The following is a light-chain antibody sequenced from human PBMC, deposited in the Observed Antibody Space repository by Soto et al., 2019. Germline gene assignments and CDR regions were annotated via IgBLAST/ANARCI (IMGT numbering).Light chain of an antibody. CDR2: GAS. J-gene: IGKJ5*01. V-gene: IGKV3-15*01. Sequence: DIVTTQTRTTLSVSPGARATLPCRPSQSVSSNLAWYQQKPGQSPRLLIYGASTRATGIPARFSGSGSGTEFTLTISSLQSEDFAVYYGQQYNNWPPITFGRGTRLEIK. CDR1: QSVSSN. CDR3: QQYNNWPPIT.